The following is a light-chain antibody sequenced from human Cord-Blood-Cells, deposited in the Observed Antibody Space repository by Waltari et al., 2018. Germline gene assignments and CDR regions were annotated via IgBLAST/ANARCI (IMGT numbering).Light chain of an antibody. CDR1: SRDGGSYNL. CDR2: EGS. CDR3: CSYAGSSTWV. V-gene: IGLV2-23*01. Sequence: QSALTQPPSVSGSPGQSITISGTGTSRDGGSYNLVSWYQKHPGKAPKLTIYEGSKRPSGVSNRFSGSKSGHTASLTISGLQAEDDADYYCCSYAGSSTWVFGGGTKLTVL. J-gene: IGLJ3*02.